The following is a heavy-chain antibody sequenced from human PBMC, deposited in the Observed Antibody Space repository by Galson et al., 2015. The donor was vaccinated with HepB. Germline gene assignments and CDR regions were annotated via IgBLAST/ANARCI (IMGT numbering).Heavy chain of an antibody. CDR1: GFTFSSHW. CDR2: IKTDGSNT. Sequence: SLRISCAASGFTFSSHWMHWVRQAPGKGLVWVSRIKTDGSNTTYADSVKGRCTITRDKAKSTLYLQMNSLTAEDTAVYYCAREDYDDYGWYFDLWGRGTLVTVSS. CDR3: AREDYDDYGWYFDL. J-gene: IGHJ2*01. D-gene: IGHD4-17*01. V-gene: IGHV3-74*01.